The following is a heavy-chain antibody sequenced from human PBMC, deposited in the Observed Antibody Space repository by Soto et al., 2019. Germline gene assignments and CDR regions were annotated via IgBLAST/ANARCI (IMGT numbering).Heavy chain of an antibody. CDR1: GFSLSTSGVS. D-gene: IGHD3-10*01. CDR2: IYWDDDK. Sequence: QITLKESGPTLVKPTQTLTLTCTFSGFSLSTSGVSVGWIRQPPGKALEWLALIYWDDDKRYSPSLKNRLTINKDTSKDQVVLTMTNMDTVDTGTYYCAHKGLSVLGFGDPGSFDPWGQGTLVTVST. V-gene: IGHV2-5*02. J-gene: IGHJ5*02. CDR3: AHKGLSVLGFGDPGSFDP.